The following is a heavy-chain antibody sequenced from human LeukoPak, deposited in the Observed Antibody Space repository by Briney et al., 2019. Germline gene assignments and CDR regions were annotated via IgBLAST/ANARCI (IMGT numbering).Heavy chain of an antibody. CDR3: ARGRPVAGIECFDY. D-gene: IGHD6-19*01. J-gene: IGHJ4*02. CDR1: GGTFSSYA. V-gene: IGHV1-69*13. Sequence: SVKVSCKASGGTFSSYAISWVRQAPGQGLEWMGGIIPIFGTANYAQKFQGRVTITADESTSTAYMELSSLRSEDTAVYYCARGRPVAGIECFDYWGQGTLVTLSS. CDR2: IIPIFGTA.